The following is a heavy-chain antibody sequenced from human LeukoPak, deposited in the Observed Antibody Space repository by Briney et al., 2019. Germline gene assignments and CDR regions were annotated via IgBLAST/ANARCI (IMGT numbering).Heavy chain of an antibody. CDR1: GGSVSSGSYY. J-gene: IGHJ3*02. D-gene: IGHD3-10*01. CDR3: ARERGYYGSGSHNDAFDI. CDR2: IYYSGST. Sequence: SETLSLTCTVSGGSVSSGSYYWSWIRQPPGKGLEWIGYIYYSGSTNYNPSLKSRVTISVDTSENQFSLKLSSVTAADTAVYYCARERGYYGSGSHNDAFDIWGQGTMVTVSS. V-gene: IGHV4-61*01.